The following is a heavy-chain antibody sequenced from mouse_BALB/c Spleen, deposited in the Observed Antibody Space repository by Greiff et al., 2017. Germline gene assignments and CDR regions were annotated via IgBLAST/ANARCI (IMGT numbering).Heavy chain of an antibody. J-gene: IGHJ4*01. CDR1: GFTFSSYA. Sequence: EVMLVESGGGLVKPGGSLKLSCAASGFTFSSYAMSWVRQSPEKRLEWVAEISSGGSYTYYPDTVTGRFTISRDNAKNTLYLEMSSLRSEDTAMYYCARHEDYAMDYWGQGTSVTVSS. V-gene: IGHV5-9-4*01. CDR2: ISSGGSYT. CDR3: ARHEDYAMDY.